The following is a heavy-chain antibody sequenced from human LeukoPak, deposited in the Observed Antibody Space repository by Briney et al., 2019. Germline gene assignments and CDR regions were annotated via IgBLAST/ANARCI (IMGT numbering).Heavy chain of an antibody. CDR2: INPNSGGT. CDR3: ARGELMSSGWYNWFGP. J-gene: IGHJ5*02. CDR1: GYTFTGYY. V-gene: IGHV1-2*06. D-gene: IGHD6-19*01. Sequence: ASVKVSCKASGYTFTGYYMHWVRQAPGQGLEWMGRINPNSGGTNYAQKFQGRVTMTRDTSISTGYMELSRLRSDDTAVYYCARGELMSSGWYNWFGPWGQGTLVTVSS.